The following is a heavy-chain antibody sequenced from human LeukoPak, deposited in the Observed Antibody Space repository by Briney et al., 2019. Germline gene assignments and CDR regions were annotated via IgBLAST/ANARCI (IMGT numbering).Heavy chain of an antibody. D-gene: IGHD3-16*01. CDR3: ARDLGGYFDY. CDR2: IYSGGTT. CDR1: GFTVSSHY. J-gene: IGHJ4*02. Sequence: PGGSLRLSCAASGFTVSSHYMSWVRQAPGMGLEWVSVIYSGGTTYYADSVKGRFTISRDNSKNTLYLQMNSPRAEDTAEYSCARDLGGYFDYWGQGTLVTVSS. V-gene: IGHV3-53*01.